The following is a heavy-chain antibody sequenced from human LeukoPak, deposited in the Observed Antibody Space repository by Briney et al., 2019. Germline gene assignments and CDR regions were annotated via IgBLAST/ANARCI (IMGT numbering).Heavy chain of an antibody. CDR2: IGDTGKTT. CDR3: ARGGAYDYGVLDA. Sequence: PAGSLRLSCEASGFAFSNHAMTWDRQAPGEGLQWVSTIGDTGKTTFDRASVRGWFTISRDISNNTLYLQMDGLRADDMAVYYCARGGAYDYGVLDAWGQGTLVTVSS. J-gene: IGHJ5*02. V-gene: IGHV3-23*05. CDR1: GFAFSNHA. D-gene: IGHD4/OR15-4a*01.